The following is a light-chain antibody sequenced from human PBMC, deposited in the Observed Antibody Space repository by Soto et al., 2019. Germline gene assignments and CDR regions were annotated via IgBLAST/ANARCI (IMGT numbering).Light chain of an antibody. Sequence: EIVLTQSPGTLSLSPGERATLSCRARQNIRSSYLAWYQQRPGQAPRLLIYGASSRATGIPDRFSGSGSGTDFTLTISRLEPEDFAVYYCQQYDSSPWTFGQGTKVEIK. CDR1: QNIRSSY. J-gene: IGKJ1*01. CDR2: GAS. CDR3: QQYDSSPWT. V-gene: IGKV3-20*01.